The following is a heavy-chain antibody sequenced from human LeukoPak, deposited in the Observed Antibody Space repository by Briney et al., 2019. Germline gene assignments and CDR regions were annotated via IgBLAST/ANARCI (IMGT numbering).Heavy chain of an antibody. J-gene: IGHJ4*02. V-gene: IGHV4-38-2*02. CDR1: GYSISSGYY. CDR2: IYDGGNP. Sequence: SSETLSLTCAVSGYSISSGYYWGWIRQLPGKGLEWIGSIYDGGNPYYNPSLKSRVTISVDRSKNQFSLKLNSVTAADTAVYYCAREDGDYVKDCWGQGTLVTVSS. CDR3: AREDGDYVKDC. D-gene: IGHD4-17*01.